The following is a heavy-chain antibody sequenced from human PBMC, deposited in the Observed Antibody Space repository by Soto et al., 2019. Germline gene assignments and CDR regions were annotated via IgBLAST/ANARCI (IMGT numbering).Heavy chain of an antibody. J-gene: IGHJ4*03. D-gene: IGHD2-2*01. V-gene: IGHV1-69*13. Sequence: SVKVSCKASGYTFTRFYIQWVRQAPGQGLEWMGGIIPLFGTANYAQKFQGRVTITADESTSTAYMELSSLRSEDTAVYYWAVGHCCSTRRYHFDDRGQGTLVT. CDR1: GYTFTRFY. CDR3: AVGHCCSTRRYHFDD. CDR2: IIPLFGTA.